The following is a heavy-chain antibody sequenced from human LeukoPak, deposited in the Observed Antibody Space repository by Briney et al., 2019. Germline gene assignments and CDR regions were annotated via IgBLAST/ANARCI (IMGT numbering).Heavy chain of an antibody. V-gene: IGHV3-53*01. CDR2: IYSGGST. CDR3: ARSGITGTTADFDY. Sequence: GGSLRLSCAASGFTVSSNYMSWVRQAPGKGLEWVSVIYSGGSTYYADSVKGRFTISRDNSKNTLYLQMNSLRAEDTAVYYCARSGITGTTADFDYWGQGTLVTVSS. CDR1: GFTVSSNY. D-gene: IGHD1-7*01. J-gene: IGHJ4*02.